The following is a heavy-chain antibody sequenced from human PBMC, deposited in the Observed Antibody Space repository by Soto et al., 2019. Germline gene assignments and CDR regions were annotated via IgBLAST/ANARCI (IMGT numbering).Heavy chain of an antibody. Sequence: QVQLVESGGGVVQPGRSLRLACAASGFTFSAYGMHWVRQAPGKGLEWVAVIWYDGSNKYYADAVQGRFSVSRDNSKNTLYLEMNSLRGEDTAVYYCPRAVVACSDGSCYSHYGMDDWGQGTTVTVSS. CDR3: PRAVVACSDGSCYSHYGMDD. CDR1: GFTFSAYG. D-gene: IGHD2-15*01. V-gene: IGHV3-33*01. J-gene: IGHJ6*02. CDR2: IWYDGSNK.